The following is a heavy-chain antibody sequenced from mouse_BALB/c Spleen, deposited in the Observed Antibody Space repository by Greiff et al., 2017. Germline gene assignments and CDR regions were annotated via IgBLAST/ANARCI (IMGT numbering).Heavy chain of an antibody. CDR2: IDPANGNT. V-gene: IGHV14-3*02. CDR1: GFNIKDTY. D-gene: IGHD1-1*01. CDR3: ARGYYGSSYAMDY. Sequence: EVQLQQSGAELVKPGASVKLSCTASGFNIKDTYMHWVKQRPEQGLEWIGRIDPANGNTKYDPKFQGKATITADTSSNTAYLQLSSLTSEDTAGYYCARGYYGSSYAMDYWGQGTSVTVSS. J-gene: IGHJ4*01.